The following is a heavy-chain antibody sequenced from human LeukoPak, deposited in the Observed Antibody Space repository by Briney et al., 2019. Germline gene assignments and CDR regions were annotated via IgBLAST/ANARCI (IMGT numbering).Heavy chain of an antibody. CDR3: ARARTTVTPFDP. D-gene: IGHD4-11*01. CDR2: ISSSSSYI. J-gene: IGHJ5*02. V-gene: IGHV3-21*01. CDR1: GFTFSSYS. Sequence: GGSLRLSCAASGFTFSSYSMNWVRQAPGKGLEWVSSISSSSSYIYYADSVKGRFTISRDNAKNSLYLQMNSLRAEDTAVYYCARARTTVTPFDPWGQGTLVTVSS.